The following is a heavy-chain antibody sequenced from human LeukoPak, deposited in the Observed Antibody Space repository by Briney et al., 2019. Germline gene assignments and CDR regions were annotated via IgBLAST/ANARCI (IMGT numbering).Heavy chain of an antibody. V-gene: IGHV4-59*01. CDR1: GGSISSYY. CDR2: IYYSGST. Sequence: PSETLSLTCTVSGGSISSYYWSWIRQPPGKGLEWIGYIYYSGSTNYNPSLKSRVTISVDTSKNQFSLKLSSVTAAATAVYYCARNIVVETTNNWFDPWGQGTLVTVSS. D-gene: IGHD2-2*01. J-gene: IGHJ5*02. CDR3: ARNIVVETTNNWFDP.